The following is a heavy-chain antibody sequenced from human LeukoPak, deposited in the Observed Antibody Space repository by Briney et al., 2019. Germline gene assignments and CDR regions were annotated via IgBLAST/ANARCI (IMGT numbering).Heavy chain of an antibody. V-gene: IGHV3-11*01. CDR3: AKSPNYDFWSGYQI. CDR1: GFTFSDYY. J-gene: IGHJ4*02. D-gene: IGHD3-3*01. Sequence: GGSLRLSCAASGFTFSDYYMSWIRQAPGKGLEWVSYISSSGSTIYYADSVKGRFTISRGNSKNTLYLQMNSLRAEDTAVYYCAKSPNYDFWSGYQIWGQGTLVTVSS. CDR2: ISSSGSTI.